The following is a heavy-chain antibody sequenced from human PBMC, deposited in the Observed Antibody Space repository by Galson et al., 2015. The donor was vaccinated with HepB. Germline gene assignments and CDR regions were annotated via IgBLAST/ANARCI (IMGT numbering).Heavy chain of an antibody. CDR2: ISPYNGDT. J-gene: IGHJ5*02. CDR3: ARGGFVVVVAGTQNNWFDP. D-gene: IGHD2-15*01. Sequence: SVKVSCKASGYTFSTYSITWVRQAPGQGLEWMGWISPYNGDTTYARKFQGRVTLTTDISTSTAYMELRSLRSDDTAVYYSARGGFVVVVAGTQNNWFDPWGQGTLVSVSS. V-gene: IGHV1-18*01. CDR1: GYTFSTYS.